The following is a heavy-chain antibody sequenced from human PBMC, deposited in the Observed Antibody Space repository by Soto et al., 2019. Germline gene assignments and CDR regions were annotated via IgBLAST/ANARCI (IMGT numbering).Heavy chain of an antibody. V-gene: IGHV5-51*01. CDR1: GYSFTSYW. D-gene: IGHD2-2*02. CDR3: ARGGHCSSTSCYTGWFDP. Sequence: LGESLKISCKGSGYSFTSYWIGWVRQMPGKGLEWMGIIYPGDSDTRYSPSFQGQVTISADKSISTAYLQWSSLKASDTAMYYCARGGHCSSTSCYTGWFDPWGQGTLVTVSS. J-gene: IGHJ5*02. CDR2: IYPGDSDT.